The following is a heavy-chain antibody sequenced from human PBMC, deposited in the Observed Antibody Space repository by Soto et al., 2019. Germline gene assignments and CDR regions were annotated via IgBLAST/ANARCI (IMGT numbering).Heavy chain of an antibody. CDR1: GFSLTTSGVG. D-gene: IGHD3-3*01. CDR3: AHRILRTVFGLVTTTAIYFDF. V-gene: IGHV2-5*02. Sequence: QITLNESGPTVVKPAETLTLTCTFFGFSLTTSGVGVGWIRQSPGKAPEWHALIDWDDVKRYSASLKSRLTITKDTSKKQVVLTMASVDPADIATYYCAHRILRTVFGLVTTTAIYFDFWGQGTPVVVSS. CDR2: IDWDDVK. J-gene: IGHJ4*02.